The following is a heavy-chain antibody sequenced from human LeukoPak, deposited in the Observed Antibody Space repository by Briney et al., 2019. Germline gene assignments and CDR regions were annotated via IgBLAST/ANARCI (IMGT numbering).Heavy chain of an antibody. V-gene: IGHV4-38-2*02. CDR1: GFTFSNAW. D-gene: IGHD3-9*01. J-gene: IGHJ4*02. Sequence: GSLRLSCAASGFTFSNAWLSWVRQAPGKGLEWIGSIYYSGSTYYNPSLKSRVTISVDTSKNQFSLKLSSVTAADTAVYYCARDSHDILIWGQGTLVTVSS. CDR3: ARDSHDILI. CDR2: IYYSGST.